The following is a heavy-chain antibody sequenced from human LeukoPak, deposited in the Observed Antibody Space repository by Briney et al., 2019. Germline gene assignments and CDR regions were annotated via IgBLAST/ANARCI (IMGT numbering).Heavy chain of an antibody. CDR2: IYSSGST. D-gene: IGHD6-19*01. CDR3: ARARAVAAPFDY. V-gene: IGHV4-4*07. J-gene: IGHJ4*02. Sequence: SETLSLTCTVSGGSISSYFWSWIRQPAGKGLEWIGRIYSSGSTNYNPSLKSRVTMSVDTSKNQLFLNLTSVTAADTAVYYCARARAVAAPFDYWGQGTLVTVTS. CDR1: GGSISSYF.